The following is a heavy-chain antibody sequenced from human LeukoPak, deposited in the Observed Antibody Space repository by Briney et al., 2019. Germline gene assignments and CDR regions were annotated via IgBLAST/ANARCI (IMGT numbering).Heavy chain of an antibody. J-gene: IGHJ6*03. CDR2: IIPIFGTA. CDR3: ARVGDGWTPPWGTYYYYMDV. D-gene: IGHD3-16*01. CDR1: GGTFSSYA. Sequence: SVKVSCKASGGTFSSYAISWVRQAPGQGLEWMGGIIPIFGTANYAQKFQGRVTITTDESTSTAYMELSSLRSEDTAVYYCARVGDGWTPPWGTYYYYMDVWGKGTTVTVSS. V-gene: IGHV1-69*05.